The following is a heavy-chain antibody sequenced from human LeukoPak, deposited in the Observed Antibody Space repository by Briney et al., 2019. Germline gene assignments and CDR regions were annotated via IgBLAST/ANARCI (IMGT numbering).Heavy chain of an antibody. CDR3: ARKYGGYADY. V-gene: IGHV3-48*02. CDR2: ISGGSSSV. CDR1: GFTFSSYS. D-gene: IGHD5-12*01. J-gene: IGHJ4*02. Sequence: GGSLRLSCAASGFTFSSYSMTWVRQAPGKGLEWVSHISGGSSSVYYADSVKGRFTISRDNAKNSPYLQMNSLRDEDTAVYYCARKYGGYADYWGQGTLVTVSS.